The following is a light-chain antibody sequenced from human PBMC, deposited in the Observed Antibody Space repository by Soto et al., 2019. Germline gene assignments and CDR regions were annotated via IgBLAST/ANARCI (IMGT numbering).Light chain of an antibody. CDR3: QQYGSSPIM. Sequence: LTQPPGTLSLSPGERATLSCRASQSLSSGYLAWYQQKPGQAPRVLIYGASSRATGIPDGFSGSGSGTDFTLTISRLEPEDFAVYFCQQYGSSPIMFGQGTRLEIK. CDR1: QSLSSGY. CDR2: GAS. V-gene: IGKV3-20*01. J-gene: IGKJ5*01.